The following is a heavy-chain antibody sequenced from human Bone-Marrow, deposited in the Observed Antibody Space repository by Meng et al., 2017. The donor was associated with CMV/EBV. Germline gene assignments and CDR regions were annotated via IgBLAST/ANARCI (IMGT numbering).Heavy chain of an antibody. J-gene: IGHJ6*02. CDR1: GYFFSDHF. V-gene: IGHV1-2*02. CDR2: INPNSGGT. CDR3: ARGGYCSSTSCSDYYYYYGMDV. Sequence: ASVKVSCKASGYFFSDHFMHWVRQAPGQGLEWMGWINPNSGGTNYAQKFQGRVTMTRDTSISTAYMELSRLRSDDTAVYYCARGGYCSSTSCSDYYYYYGMDVWGQGTTVTVSS. D-gene: IGHD2-2*01.